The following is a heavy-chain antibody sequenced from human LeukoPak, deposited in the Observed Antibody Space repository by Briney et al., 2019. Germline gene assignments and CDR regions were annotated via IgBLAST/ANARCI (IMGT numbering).Heavy chain of an antibody. D-gene: IGHD3-10*01. V-gene: IGHV3-48*01. CDR2: ISSSSSSV. CDR3: AKECVGSGGVRGVILR. Sequence: GGSLRLSCAASGFIFSSYSMNWVRQAPGKGMEWVSYISSSSSSVYYADAAKGRFTISRDNAKNSLYLQMNSLRAEHTAVYYCAKECVGSGGVRGVILRWGQGTLVTVSS. CDR1: GFIFSSYS. J-gene: IGHJ4*02.